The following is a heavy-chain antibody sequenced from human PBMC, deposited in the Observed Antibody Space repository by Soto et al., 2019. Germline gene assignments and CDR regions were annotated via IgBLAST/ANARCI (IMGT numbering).Heavy chain of an antibody. CDR2: MSATDGRS. V-gene: IGHV3-23*01. CDR1: GFIFNSFA. CDR3: AKDPNGDYVGGFDF. J-gene: IGHJ3*01. Sequence: EVQLLESGGGLVQPGGSLRLSCAASGFIFNSFAMTWVRQAPGKGLEWVSSMSATDGRSYYADSVKGRFTISRDDSKSALYLQMNSVRVKDTAVYYCAKDPNGDYVGGFDFWGQGTMVTV. D-gene: IGHD4-17*01.